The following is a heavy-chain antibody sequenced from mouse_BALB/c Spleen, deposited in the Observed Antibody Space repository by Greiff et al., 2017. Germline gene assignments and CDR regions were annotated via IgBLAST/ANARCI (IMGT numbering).Heavy chain of an antibody. V-gene: IGHV1S132*01. D-gene: IGHD1-1*01. CDR3: ARGDYGKGHYFDY. CDR2: IFPGTGTT. J-gene: IGHJ2*01. Sequence: QVQLQQSGAELVKPGASVKLSCKTSGYTFTSYWIQWVKQRPGQGLGWIGEIFPGTGTTYYNEKFKGKATLTIDTSSSTAYMQLSSLTSEDSAVYFCARGDYGKGHYFDYWGQGTTLTVSS. CDR1: GYTFTSYW.